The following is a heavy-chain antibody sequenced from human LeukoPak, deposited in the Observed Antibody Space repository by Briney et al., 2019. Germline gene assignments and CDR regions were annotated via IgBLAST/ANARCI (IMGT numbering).Heavy chain of an antibody. V-gene: IGHV3-30*02. CDR1: GFTFSSYG. J-gene: IGHJ4*02. D-gene: IGHD2-2*02. CDR2: IRYDGSNK. CDR3: AKNFLGYCSSTSCYTEDY. Sequence: GGSLRLSCAASGFTFSSYGMHWVRQAPGKGLEWVAFIRYDGSNKYYADSVKGRFTISRDNSKNTLYLQMNSLRAEDTTVYYCAKNFLGYCSSTSCYTEDYWGQGTLVTVSS.